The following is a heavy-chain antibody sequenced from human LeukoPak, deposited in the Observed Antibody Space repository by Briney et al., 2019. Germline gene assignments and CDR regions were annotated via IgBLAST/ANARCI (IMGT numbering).Heavy chain of an antibody. D-gene: IGHD5-24*01. CDR3: AKDTDGYWD. V-gene: IGHV3-9*01. J-gene: IGHJ4*02. CDR1: GFTFYDYA. Sequence: GGSLRLSCAASGFTFYDYAMHWVRQAPGKGLEWVSGISWNSGSIAYADSVRGRFTISRDNAKNSLYLQMNSLRAEDTALYYCAKDTDGYWDWGQGTLVTVSS. CDR2: ISWNSGSI.